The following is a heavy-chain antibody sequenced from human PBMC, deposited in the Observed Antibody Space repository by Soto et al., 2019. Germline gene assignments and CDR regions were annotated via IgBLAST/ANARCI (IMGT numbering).Heavy chain of an antibody. CDR2: IIPIFGTA. CDR1: GGTFSSYA. CDR3: ARAPYGSGSYRFRWFDP. V-gene: IGHV1-69*13. Sequence: SVKVSCKASGGTFSSYAISWVRQAPGQGLEWMGGIIPIFGTANYAQKFQGRVTITADGSTSTAYMELSSLRSEDTAVYYCARAPYGSGSYRFRWFDPWGQGTLVTVSS. D-gene: IGHD3-10*01. J-gene: IGHJ5*02.